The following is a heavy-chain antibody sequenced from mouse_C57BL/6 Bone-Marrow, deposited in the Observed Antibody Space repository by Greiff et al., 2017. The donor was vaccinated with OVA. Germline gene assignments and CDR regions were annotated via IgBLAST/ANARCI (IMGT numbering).Heavy chain of an antibody. CDR2: SRNKANAYTT. CDR3: ARVPPSNYYAMDY. D-gene: IGHD6-1*01. J-gene: IGHJ4*01. CDR1: GFTFSDFY. V-gene: IGHV7-1*01. Sequence: EVKLVESGGGLVKSGRSLRLSCATSGFTFSDFYMEWVRQAPGKGLEWIAASRNKANAYTTEYSSSVKGRFIVSRSTSPTFLYLRLNALRAEDTAIYYCARVPPSNYYAMDYWGQGTSVTVSS.